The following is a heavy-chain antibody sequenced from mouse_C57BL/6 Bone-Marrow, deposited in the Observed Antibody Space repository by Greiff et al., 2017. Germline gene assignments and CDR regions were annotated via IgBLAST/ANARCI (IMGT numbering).Heavy chain of an antibody. CDR1: GYTFTSYT. J-gene: IGHJ2*01. CDR3: ARWAWGFDY. CDR2: INPSSGYT. V-gene: IGHV1-4*01. Sequence: VQLQQSGAELARPGASVKMSCKASGYTFTSYTLHWVKQRPGQGLEWIGYINPSSGYTKYNQKFKDKATLTADKSSSTAYMQLSSLKSADSAVYYCARWAWGFDYWGQGTTLTVSS.